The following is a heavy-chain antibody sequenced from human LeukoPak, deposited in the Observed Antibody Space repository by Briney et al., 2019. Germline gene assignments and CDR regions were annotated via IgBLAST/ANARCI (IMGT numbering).Heavy chain of an antibody. V-gene: IGHV4-39*07. Sequence: SETLSLTCTVSGGSISSSSYYWGWIRQPPGKGLEWIGSIYYSGSTYYNPPLKSRVTISIDMSKNQFSLKLSSVTAADTAVYYCARDMGTRSRYYYYYMDVWGKGTAVTVSS. J-gene: IGHJ6*03. CDR1: GGSISSSSYY. D-gene: IGHD1-7*01. CDR3: ARDMGTRSRYYYYYMDV. CDR2: IYYSGST.